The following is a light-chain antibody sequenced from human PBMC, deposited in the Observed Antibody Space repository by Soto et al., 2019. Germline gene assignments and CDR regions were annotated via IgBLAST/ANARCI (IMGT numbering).Light chain of an antibody. J-gene: IGLJ1*01. V-gene: IGLV2-8*01. CDR3: CSYAGSSNV. CDR1: SSDVGGYNY. Sequence: QSALTQPPSASGSPGQSVAISCTGTSSDVGGYNYVSWYQQHPGKAPKLMIYEVNTRPSGVPDRFSGSKSGNTASLTVSGIQADDEGDCYCCSYAGSSNVVVTGTKAT. CDR2: EVN.